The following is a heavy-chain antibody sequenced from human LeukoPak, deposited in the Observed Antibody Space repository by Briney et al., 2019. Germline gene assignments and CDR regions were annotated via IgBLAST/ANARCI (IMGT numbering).Heavy chain of an antibody. V-gene: IGHV3-23*01. CDR1: GFTFRNYG. CDR2: VSDNGSSA. D-gene: IGHD2-15*01. CDR3: APDLRGAAWSLDY. Sequence: PGGSLRLSCAASGFTFRNYGMSWVRQAPGKGLEWVSVVSDNGSSAYYADSVKGRFTISRDNSKNTLYLLMNSLRAEDTAVYYCAPDLRGAAWSLDYWGQGTLVTVSS. J-gene: IGHJ4*02.